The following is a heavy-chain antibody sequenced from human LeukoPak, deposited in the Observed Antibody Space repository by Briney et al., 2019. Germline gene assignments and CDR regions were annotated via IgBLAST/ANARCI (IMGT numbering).Heavy chain of an antibody. Sequence: GGSLRLSCATSGFTFSSYAMHWVRQAPGKGLEWVSGINDNGRSTYYAESVKGRFTISRDSSKSTLYLQVNSLRAEDTAVYYCVLGYYFDSWGQRTLVTVSS. D-gene: IGHD3-16*01. CDR1: GFTFSSYA. J-gene: IGHJ4*02. V-gene: IGHV3-23*01. CDR2: INDNGRST. CDR3: VLGYYFDS.